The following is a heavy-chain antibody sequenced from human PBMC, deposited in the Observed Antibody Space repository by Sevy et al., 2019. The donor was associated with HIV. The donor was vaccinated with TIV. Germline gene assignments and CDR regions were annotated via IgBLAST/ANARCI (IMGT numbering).Heavy chain of an antibody. D-gene: IGHD4-17*01. Sequence: SETLSLTCAVSGGSISSGGYSWSWIRQPPGKGLEWIGYIYHSGSTYYNPSLKSRVTISVDRSKNQFSLKLSSMTAADTAVYYCARLRSNRAFDPWGQGTLVTVSS. J-gene: IGHJ5*02. CDR2: IYHSGST. CDR1: GGSISSGGYS. V-gene: IGHV4-30-2*01. CDR3: ARLRSNRAFDP.